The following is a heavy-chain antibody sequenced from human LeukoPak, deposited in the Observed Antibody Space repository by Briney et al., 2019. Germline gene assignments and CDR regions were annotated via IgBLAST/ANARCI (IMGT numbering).Heavy chain of an antibody. CDR1: GGSFSGYY. V-gene: IGHV4-34*01. D-gene: IGHD3-22*01. J-gene: IGHJ4*02. Sequence: SETLSLTCAVYGGSFSGYYWSWIRQPPGKGLEWIGEINHSGSTNYNPSLKSRVTISVDTSKNQFSLKLSSVTAADTAVYYCARVTAHDSSGYYSQSSGYYFDYWGQGTLVTVSS. CDR3: ARVTAHDSSGYYSQSSGYYFDY. CDR2: INHSGST.